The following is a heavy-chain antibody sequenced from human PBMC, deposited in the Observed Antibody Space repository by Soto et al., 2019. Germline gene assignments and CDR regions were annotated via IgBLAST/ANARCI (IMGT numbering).Heavy chain of an antibody. Sequence: PGGSLRLSCAASGFTFSSYAMSWVRQAPGKGLEWVSAISGSGGSTYYADSVKGRFTISRDNSKNTLYLQMNSLRAEDTAVYYCAPSSGYSGGGRLIWGQGTLVTVSS. CDR3: APSSGYSGGGRLI. CDR1: GFTFSSYA. J-gene: IGHJ4*02. D-gene: IGHD3-22*01. V-gene: IGHV3-23*01. CDR2: ISGSGGST.